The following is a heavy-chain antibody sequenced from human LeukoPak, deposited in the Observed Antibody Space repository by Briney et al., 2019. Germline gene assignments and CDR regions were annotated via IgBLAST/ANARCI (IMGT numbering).Heavy chain of an antibody. Sequence: TGGSLRLSCAVSGFTFSNGWMSWVRQAPGKGLEWVGRIKSKRDGGTTDYAAPVNGRFTISRDDSKNTLYLQMNSLKTEDTAVCYCTTEYYYDSSGLFDYWGQGTLVTVSS. CDR3: TTEYYYDSSGLFDY. CDR2: IKSKRDGGTT. CDR1: GFTFSNGW. V-gene: IGHV3-15*01. J-gene: IGHJ4*02. D-gene: IGHD3-22*01.